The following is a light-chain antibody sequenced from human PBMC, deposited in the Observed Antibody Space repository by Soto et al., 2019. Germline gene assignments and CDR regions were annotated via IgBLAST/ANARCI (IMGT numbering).Light chain of an antibody. CDR3: QQYNTLSFT. V-gene: IGKV1-5*03. CDR2: RAS. J-gene: IGKJ2*01. Sequence: DIQMTQSPSTLSASLGDRVTITCRASRTISDWLAWYQLRPGKAPKLLIYRASRLESGVPSRISGSGSGTEFTLTIRSLQPDDFASYYCQQYNTLSFTFGQGTKVDIK. CDR1: RTISDW.